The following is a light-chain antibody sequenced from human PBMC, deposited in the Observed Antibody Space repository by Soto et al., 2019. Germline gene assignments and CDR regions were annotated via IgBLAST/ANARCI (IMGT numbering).Light chain of an antibody. Sequence: QSALTQPRSVSGSPGQSVTISCTGTSSDVGGYNYVSWYQQHPGRAPKLIISDVSKRPSGVPDRVSGSKSGNTASLTISGLQAEDEADYYCCSYAGSNILIFGGGTKLTVL. CDR1: SSDVGGYNY. CDR3: CSYAGSNILI. J-gene: IGLJ2*01. CDR2: DVS. V-gene: IGLV2-11*01.